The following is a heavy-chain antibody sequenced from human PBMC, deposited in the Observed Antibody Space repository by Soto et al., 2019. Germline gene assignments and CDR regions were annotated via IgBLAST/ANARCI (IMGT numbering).Heavy chain of an antibody. J-gene: IGHJ5*02. V-gene: IGHV1-69*13. CDR2: IIPIFGTA. D-gene: IGHD2-2*01. CDR3: ARGGGIVVVPAAPKPYNWFDP. Sequence: SVKVSCKASGGTFSSYAISWVRQAPGQGLEWMGGIIPIFGTANYAQKFQGRVTITADESTSTAYMELSSLRSEDTAVYYCARGGGIVVVPAAPKPYNWFDPWGQGTLVTVSS. CDR1: GGTFSSYA.